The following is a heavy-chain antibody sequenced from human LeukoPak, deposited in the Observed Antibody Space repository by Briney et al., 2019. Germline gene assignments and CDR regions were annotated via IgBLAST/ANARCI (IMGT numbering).Heavy chain of an antibody. V-gene: IGHV3-48*04. CDR1: GFTFSSYS. Sequence: GGSLRLSCAASGFTFSSYSMNWVRQAPGKGLEWVSFISSSSSTIYYADSVKGRFTISRDNAKNSLYLQMNSLRAEDTAVYYCARDWGIAVAVYKDYWGQGTLVTVST. J-gene: IGHJ4*02. CDR2: ISSSSSTI. CDR3: ARDWGIAVAVYKDY. D-gene: IGHD6-19*01.